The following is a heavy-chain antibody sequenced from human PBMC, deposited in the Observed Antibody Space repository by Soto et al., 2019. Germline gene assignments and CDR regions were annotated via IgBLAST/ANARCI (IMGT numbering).Heavy chain of an antibody. D-gene: IGHD3-3*01. Sequence: AAVKVSCKTVGYTSTRYDGNWVRQATGQGLEWMGWMNPTSGNTGYAQKFQGRVTMTRNTSISTAYMELSSLRSEDTAVYYCAVDYDFWSGYSNRWFDPWGQGTLVTVSS. J-gene: IGHJ5*02. CDR1: GYTSTRYD. CDR3: AVDYDFWSGYSNRWFDP. CDR2: MNPTSGNT. V-gene: IGHV1-8*01.